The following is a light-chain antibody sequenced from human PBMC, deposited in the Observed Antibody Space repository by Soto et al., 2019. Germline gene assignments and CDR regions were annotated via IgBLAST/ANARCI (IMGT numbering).Light chain of an antibody. CDR1: QSVSSSY. CDR3: QQYGSSPIT. V-gene: IGKV3D-20*01. Sequence: IILTQSPATLALSTGERATLSCGASQSVSSSYVAWYQHRPGLAPRLLIHDASSRAAGIPDRFSGTKSGTDFTLTIRRLEPEDAAVYFCQQYGSSPITFGQGTRLEIK. CDR2: DAS. J-gene: IGKJ5*01.